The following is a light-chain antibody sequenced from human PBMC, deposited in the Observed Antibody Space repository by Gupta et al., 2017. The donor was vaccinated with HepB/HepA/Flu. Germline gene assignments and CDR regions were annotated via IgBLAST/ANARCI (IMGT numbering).Light chain of an antibody. CDR3: QQKGSSPRT. CDR2: GAS. J-gene: IGKJ1*01. Sequence: EIVLTHSPGTLSLSPGERATLSCSASQSVSSSYLAWYQQKPGQAPRLLIYGASSRATGIPNRFSGSGSGTDFTLTSSRLEPEDFAVYYCQQKGSSPRTFGQGTKVEIK. V-gene: IGKV3-20*01. CDR1: QSVSSSY.